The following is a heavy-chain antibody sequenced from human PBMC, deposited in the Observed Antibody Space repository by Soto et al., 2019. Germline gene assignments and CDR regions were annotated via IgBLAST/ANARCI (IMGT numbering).Heavy chain of an antibody. CDR2: IRAYNGNT. J-gene: IGHJ4*02. D-gene: IGHD3-3*01. Sequence: QVQLVQSGAEVKKPGASVKVSCKASGYTFTNFGISWVRKAPGQGLEWMGWIRAYNGNTHYAQNFQGRVTITTDTSTRTAYMELRSLRSDDTAVYYCARGGAPIYYWGQGTLVTVSS. V-gene: IGHV1-18*01. CDR3: ARGGAPIYY. CDR1: GYTFTNFG.